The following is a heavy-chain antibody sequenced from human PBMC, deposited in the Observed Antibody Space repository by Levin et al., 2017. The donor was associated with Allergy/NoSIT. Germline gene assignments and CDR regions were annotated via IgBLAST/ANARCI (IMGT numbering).Heavy chain of an antibody. CDR3: ARGVPAAMLSYYYYMDV. CDR1: GFTFDDYA. D-gene: IGHD2-2*01. J-gene: IGHJ6*03. CDR2: ISWDGGST. Sequence: GESLKISCAASGFTFDDYAMHWVRQAPGKGLEWVSLISWDGGSTYYADSVKGRFTISRDNSKNSLYLQMNSLRAEDTALYYCARGVPAAMLSYYYYMDVWGKGTTVTVSS. V-gene: IGHV3-43D*04.